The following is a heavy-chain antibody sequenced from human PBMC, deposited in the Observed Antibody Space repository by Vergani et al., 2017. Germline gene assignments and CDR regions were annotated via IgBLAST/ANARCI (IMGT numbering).Heavy chain of an antibody. D-gene: IGHD3-16*02. J-gene: IGHJ6*03. CDR1: GFTFSSYG. Sequence: VQLVESGGGVVQPGRSLRLSCAASGFTFSSYGMHWVRQAPGKGLEWVSYISSSGSTIYYADSVKGRFTISRDNAKNSLYLQMNSLRAEDTAVYYCARVGGRDEDYVWGSYPEDRYYYYMDVWGKGTTVTVSS. CDR3: ARVGGRDEDYVWGSYPEDRYYYYMDV. V-gene: IGHV3-48*04. CDR2: ISSSGSTI.